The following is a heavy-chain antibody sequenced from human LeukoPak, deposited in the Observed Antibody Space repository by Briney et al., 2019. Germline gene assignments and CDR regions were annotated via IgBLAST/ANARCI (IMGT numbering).Heavy chain of an antibody. D-gene: IGHD5-18*01. V-gene: IGHV3-9*01. CDR3: AKVRGYSYGYFDY. CDR1: GFTFDDYA. CDR2: ISWNSGSI. Sequence: GGSLRLSCAASGFTFDDYAMHWVRQAPGKGLEWVSGISWNSGSIGYTDSVKGRFTISRDNAKNSLYLQMNSLRAEDTALYYCAKVRGYSYGYFDYWGQGTLDTVSS. J-gene: IGHJ4*02.